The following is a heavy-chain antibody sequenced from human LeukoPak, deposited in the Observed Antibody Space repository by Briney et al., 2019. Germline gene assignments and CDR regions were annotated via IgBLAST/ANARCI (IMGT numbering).Heavy chain of an antibody. CDR1: GYTFTCYY. CDR3: AGYTNNWYLGGY. J-gene: IGHJ4*02. Sequence: ASVKVSCKASGYTFTCYYMHWVRQAPGQGLEWMGWINPNSGGTNYAQKFQGRVTMTRDTSINTAYMELNRLRSDDTALYYCAGYTNNWYLGGYWGQGTLVTVSS. CDR2: INPNSGGT. V-gene: IGHV1-2*02. D-gene: IGHD6-13*01.